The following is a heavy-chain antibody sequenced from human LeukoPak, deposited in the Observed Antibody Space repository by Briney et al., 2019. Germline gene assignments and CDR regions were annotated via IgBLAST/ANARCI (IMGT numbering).Heavy chain of an antibody. CDR3: ARAYYGSGPYAFDI. V-gene: IGHV4-28*03. Sequence: SETLSLTCAVSGYSISSSNWWGWIRQPPGKGLEWIGYIYYSGSTNYNPSLKSRVTMSVDTSKNQFSLKLSSVTAADTAVYYCARAYYGSGPYAFDIWGQGTMVTVSS. CDR1: GYSISSSNW. J-gene: IGHJ3*02. CDR2: IYYSGST. D-gene: IGHD3-10*01.